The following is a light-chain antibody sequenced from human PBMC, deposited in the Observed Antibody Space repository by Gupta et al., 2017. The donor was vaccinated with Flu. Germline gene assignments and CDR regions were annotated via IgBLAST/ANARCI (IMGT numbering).Light chain of an antibody. Sequence: TNSCCGCSRDIGGYDYVYSYQQQPGRLPKLMIYDSSIRPDLKAIRCCESKSGNAASLTIXGXHPDDEXDYYCSSYCKSSTLILFGGGTKLTVL. CDR3: SSYCKSSTLIL. J-gene: IGLJ2*01. V-gene: IGLV2-14*04. CDR1: SRDIGGYDY. CDR2: DSS.